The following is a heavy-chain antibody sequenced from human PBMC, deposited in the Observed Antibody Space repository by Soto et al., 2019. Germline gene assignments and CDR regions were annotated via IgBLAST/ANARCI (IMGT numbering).Heavy chain of an antibody. D-gene: IGHD3-3*01. CDR2: IYSGGST. CDR1: GFTVSSNY. Sequence: EVQLVETGGGLIQPGGSLRLSCAASGFTVSSNYMSWVRQAPGKGLEWVSVIYSGGSTYYADSVKGRFTISRDNSKNTLYLQMNSLRAEDTAVYYCARDRYSGGVVWSGYYDAFDIWGQGTMVTVSS. CDR3: ARDRYSGGVVWSGYYDAFDI. V-gene: IGHV3-53*02. J-gene: IGHJ3*02.